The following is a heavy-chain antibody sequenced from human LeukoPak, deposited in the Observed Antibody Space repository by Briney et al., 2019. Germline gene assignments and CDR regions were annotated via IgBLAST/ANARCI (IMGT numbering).Heavy chain of an antibody. CDR3: ARDVGRQYYDILTGYYPPRSYYYYYMDV. J-gene: IGHJ6*03. D-gene: IGHD3-9*01. CDR1: EFIFSSYS. V-gene: IGHV3-48*01. Sequence: SGGSLRLSCAASEFIFSSYSMNWVRQTPGKGLEWVSYISSSSSTIYYADSVKGRFTISRDNAKNSLYLQMNSLRAEDTAVYYCARDVGRQYYDILTGYYPPRSYYYYYMDVWGKGTTVTISS. CDR2: ISSSSSTI.